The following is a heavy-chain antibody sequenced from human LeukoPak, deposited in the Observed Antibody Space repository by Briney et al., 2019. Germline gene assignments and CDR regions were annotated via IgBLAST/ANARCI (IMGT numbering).Heavy chain of an antibody. CDR1: GGSISSYF. D-gene: IGHD1-26*01. Sequence: PSETLSLTCTVSGGSISSYFWTWIRQPPGKGLEWIGFIYYSGTTHYNPSLRSRVTMSVATSNKQFSLRLSSVTVADTAIYYCARQSGASPHYFDYWGQGALVTVSS. CDR3: ARQSGASPHYFDY. V-gene: IGHV4-59*08. J-gene: IGHJ4*02. CDR2: IYYSGTT.